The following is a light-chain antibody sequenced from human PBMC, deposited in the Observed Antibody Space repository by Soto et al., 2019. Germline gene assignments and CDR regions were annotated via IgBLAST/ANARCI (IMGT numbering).Light chain of an antibody. CDR3: QQYGGSPFT. CDR1: QIVSSSF. V-gene: IGKV3-20*01. J-gene: IGKJ3*01. Sequence: EIVLTQSPGTLSLSPGERATLSCRASQIVSSSFLAWYQQTPGQPPRLLIYDASSRATGIPDRFSGSGSGTDFTLTISRLEPEDFAVYYCQQYGGSPFTFGPGTKVDV. CDR2: DAS.